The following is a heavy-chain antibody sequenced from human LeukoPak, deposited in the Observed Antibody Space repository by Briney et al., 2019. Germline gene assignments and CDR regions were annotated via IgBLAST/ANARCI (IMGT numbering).Heavy chain of an antibody. D-gene: IGHD2-2*01. CDR2: ISYDGSNK. CDR1: GFTFSSYG. Sequence: GGSLRLSCAASGFTFSSYGMHWVRQAPGKGLEWVAVISYDGSNKYYADSVKGRFTISRDNSKNTLYLQMNSLRAEDTAVYYCAKDPGGEYQLGFDPWGQGTLVTVSS. CDR3: AKDPGGEYQLGFDP. V-gene: IGHV3-30*18. J-gene: IGHJ5*02.